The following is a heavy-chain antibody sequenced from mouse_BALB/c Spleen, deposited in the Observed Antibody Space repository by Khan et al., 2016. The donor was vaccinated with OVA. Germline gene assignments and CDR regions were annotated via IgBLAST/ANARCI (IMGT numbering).Heavy chain of an antibody. Sequence: EVQLQESGPELMKPGASVKISCKASGYSFTSYYIHWVKQSHGKSLEWIGYIDPFNGSTSYNQKFKGKATLTVDKSSSTAYMHLSSLTSEDSAVYYCARHGYVGWFAYWGQGTLVTVAA. V-gene: IGHV1S135*01. D-gene: IGHD2-2*01. CDR2: IDPFNGST. CDR3: ARHGYVGWFAY. CDR1: GYSFTSYY. J-gene: IGHJ3*01.